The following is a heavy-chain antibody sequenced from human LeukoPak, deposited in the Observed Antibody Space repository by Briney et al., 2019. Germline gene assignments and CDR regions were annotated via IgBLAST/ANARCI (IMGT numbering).Heavy chain of an antibody. V-gene: IGHV4-59*06. CDR1: GGSISSYY. J-gene: IGHJ4*02. CDR2: IYYSGST. Sequence: SETLSLTCTVSGGSISSYYWSWIRQHPGKGLEWIGYIYYSGSTYYNPSLKSRVTISVDTSKNQFSLKLSSVTAADTAVYYCAHQRREMATIGGYFDYWGQGTLVTVSS. D-gene: IGHD5-24*01. CDR3: AHQRREMATIGGYFDY.